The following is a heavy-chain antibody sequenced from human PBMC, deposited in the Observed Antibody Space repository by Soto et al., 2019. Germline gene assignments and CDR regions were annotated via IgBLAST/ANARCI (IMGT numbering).Heavy chain of an antibody. J-gene: IGHJ5*02. CDR2: ISYDGSNK. V-gene: IGHV3-30-3*01. CDR1: GFTFSSYA. CDR3: ARGASSGSGGSCYTDNWFDP. Sequence: QVQLVESGGGVVQPGRSLRLSCAASGFTFSSYAMHWVRQAPGKGLEWVAVISYDGSNKYYADSVKGRFTNSRDNSKSALYLHMNSLRAEDTAVSYCARGASSGSGGSCYTDNWFDPWGQGTLVTVSS. D-gene: IGHD2-15*01.